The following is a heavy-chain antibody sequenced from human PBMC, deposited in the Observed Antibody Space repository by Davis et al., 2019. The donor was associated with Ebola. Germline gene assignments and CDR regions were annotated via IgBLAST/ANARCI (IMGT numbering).Heavy chain of an antibody. CDR1: GGSFNDYY. CDR2: INHRGKA. J-gene: IGHJ4*02. CDR3: ATSHQIRGKDCFDY. Sequence: PSETLSLTCAVYGGSFNDYYWAWIRQSPGQGLEWLGEINHRGKARYNTALKSRVTMSIDTSKMQFSLRLTSVTAVDTAVYYCATSHQIRGKDCFDYWDQGNLVIVSS. V-gene: IGHV4-34*01. D-gene: IGHD2-2*01.